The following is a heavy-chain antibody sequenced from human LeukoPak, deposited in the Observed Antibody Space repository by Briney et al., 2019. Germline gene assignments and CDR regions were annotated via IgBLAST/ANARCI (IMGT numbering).Heavy chain of an antibody. V-gene: IGHV4-59*01. CDR2: IHYSGST. D-gene: IGHD1-26*01. CDR3: ARAAGGSYSPAFDY. J-gene: IGHJ4*02. Sequence: SETLSLTCTVSGGSISSYYWSWIRQPPGKGLEYIGYIHYSGSTNYNPSLKSRVTISVDTSKNQFSLKLSSVTAADTAVYYCARAAGGSYSPAFDYWGQGTLVTVSS. CDR1: GGSISSYY.